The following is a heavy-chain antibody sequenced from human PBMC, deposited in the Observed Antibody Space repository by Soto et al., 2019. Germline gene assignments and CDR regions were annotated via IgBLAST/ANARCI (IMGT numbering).Heavy chain of an antibody. V-gene: IGHV1-69*02. J-gene: IGHJ4*02. CDR2: IIPILGIA. CDR3: ARAGGDSSGWTL. CDR1: GGTFSRYT. D-gene: IGHD6-19*01. Sequence: QVQLVQSGAEVKKPGYSVKVSCKASGGTFSRYTISWVRRAPGQGLEWMGRIIPILGIANYAQKFQGRVTITADKSTSTAYMELSSLRSEDTAVYYCARAGGDSSGWTLWGQGTLVTVSS.